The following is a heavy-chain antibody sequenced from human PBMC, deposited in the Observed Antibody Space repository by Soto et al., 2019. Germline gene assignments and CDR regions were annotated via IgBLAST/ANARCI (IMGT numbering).Heavy chain of an antibody. CDR2: IIPIFGTA. CDR3: ARVEHYDILTGYSYGMDV. V-gene: IGHV1-69*01. D-gene: IGHD3-9*01. J-gene: IGHJ6*02. CDR1: GGTFSSYA. Sequence: QVQLVQSGAEVKKPGSSVKVSCKASGGTFSSYAISWVRQAPGQGLEWMGGIIPIFGTANYAQKFQGRVTITADESTSRAYMELSSLRSEDTAVYYCARVEHYDILTGYSYGMDVWGQGTTVTVSS.